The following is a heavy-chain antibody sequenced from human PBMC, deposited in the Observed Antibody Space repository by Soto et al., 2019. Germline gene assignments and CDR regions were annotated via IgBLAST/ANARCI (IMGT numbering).Heavy chain of an antibody. V-gene: IGHV3-30*03. CDR2: ISYDGSNK. CDR3: VGGNSLGLGYYGMDV. Sequence: GGSLRLSCAASGFTFSSYGMHWVRQAPGEGLEWVAVISYDGSNKYYADSVKGRFTISRDNSKNTLYLQMNSLRAEDTAVYYCVGGNSLGLGYYGMDVWGQGTTVTVSS. CDR1: GFTFSSYG. J-gene: IGHJ6*02. D-gene: IGHD2-21*02.